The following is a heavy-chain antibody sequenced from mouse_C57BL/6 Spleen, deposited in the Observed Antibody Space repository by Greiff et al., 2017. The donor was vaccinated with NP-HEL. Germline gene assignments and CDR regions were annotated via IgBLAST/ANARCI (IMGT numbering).Heavy chain of an antibody. D-gene: IGHD2-3*01. CDR1: GFTFSSYA. Sequence: EVQLMESGEGLVKPGGSLKLSCAASGFTFSSYAMSWVRQTPEKRLEWVAYISSGGDYIYYADTVKGRFTISRDNARNTLYLQMSSLKSEDTAMYYCTRDFGSGDGYYFDYWGQGTTLTVSS. CDR2: ISSGGDYI. J-gene: IGHJ2*01. V-gene: IGHV5-9-1*02. CDR3: TRDFGSGDGYYFDY.